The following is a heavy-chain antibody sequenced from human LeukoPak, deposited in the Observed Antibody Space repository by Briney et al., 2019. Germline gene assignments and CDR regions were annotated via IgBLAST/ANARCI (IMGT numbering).Heavy chain of an antibody. CDR2: ISSSSSYI. V-gene: IGHV3-21*01. CDR3: AKYVWNDGGDYFDY. D-gene: IGHD1-1*01. CDR1: GVTFSTYS. J-gene: IGHJ4*02. Sequence: GGSLRLSCAVSGVTFSTYSMNWVRQAPGQGLEGVSCISSSSSYIYYAASVKGRFTISRDNAKNSLYLQMIRLRAEDTAVYYCAKYVWNDGGDYFDYWGQGTLVTVSS.